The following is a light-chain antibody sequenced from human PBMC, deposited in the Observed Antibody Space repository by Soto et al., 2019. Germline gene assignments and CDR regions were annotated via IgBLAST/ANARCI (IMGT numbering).Light chain of an antibody. CDR3: HQRSNWRWT. J-gene: IGKJ1*01. CDR1: QSVVSS. Sequence: EIVLTQSPATLSLSPGERATLSCRASQSVVSSLAWYQQKPGQAPRLLIYDTSNRATGIPARFSGSGSGTDFTLTISSLEPEDFALYYCHQRSNWRWTFGQGTKVELK. CDR2: DTS. V-gene: IGKV3-11*01.